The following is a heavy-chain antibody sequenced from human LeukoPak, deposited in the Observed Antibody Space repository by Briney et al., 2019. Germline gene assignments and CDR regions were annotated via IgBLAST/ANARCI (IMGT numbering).Heavy chain of an antibody. CDR1: GFTFSNYW. CDR3: VRDRGYSNFDY. CDR2: MKEDGGEI. V-gene: IGHV3-7*01. D-gene: IGHD4-11*01. Sequence: GGSLRLSCAAFGFTFSNYWMSWVRQAPGKGLEWVANMKEDGGEINYVDSVTGRFTISRDNARGSLYLQMNSLRAEDTAVYYCVRDRGYSNFDYWGQGSLVTVSS. J-gene: IGHJ4*02.